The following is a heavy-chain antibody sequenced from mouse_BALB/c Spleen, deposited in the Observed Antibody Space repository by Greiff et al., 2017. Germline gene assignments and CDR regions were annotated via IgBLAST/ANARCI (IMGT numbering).Heavy chain of an antibody. J-gene: IGHJ2*01. V-gene: IGHV3-6*02. CDR2: ISYDGSN. D-gene: IGHD2-1*01. Sequence: VQLKESGPGLVKPSQSLSLTCSVTGYSITSGYYWNWIRQFPGNKLEWMGYISYDGSNNYNPSLKNRISITRDTSKNQFFLKLNSVTTEDTATYYCARWVYGNYFDYWGQGTTLTVSS. CDR3: ARWVYGNYFDY. CDR1: GYSITSGYY.